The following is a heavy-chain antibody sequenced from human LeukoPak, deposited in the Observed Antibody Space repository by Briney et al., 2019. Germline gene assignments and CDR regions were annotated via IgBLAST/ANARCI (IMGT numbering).Heavy chain of an antibody. CDR2: ISGSSGQT. CDR3: RKVGFAEMEWLLYSDH. V-gene: IGHV3-23*01. Sequence: PGGSLRLSCAASDGTFSSYAWSWVRQAPGKGLEWVSAISGSSGQTYYADSVKGRFTISRDNSKNTLYLQMNSLTAEDTAVYYCRKVGFAEMEWLLYSDHWGQGTLVTVSS. CDR1: DGTFSSYA. D-gene: IGHD3-3*01. J-gene: IGHJ4*02.